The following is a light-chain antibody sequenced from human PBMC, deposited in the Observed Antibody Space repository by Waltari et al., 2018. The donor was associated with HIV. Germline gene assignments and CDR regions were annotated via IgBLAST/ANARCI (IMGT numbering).Light chain of an antibody. Sequence: QSALTQPASVSGSPGQSITISCTGTSSDVGSYNIVSWYQQHPGKAPKLMIYEGSKRPSGVSNRFSGSKSGNTASLTISGLQAEDEADYYCCSYAGTLWVFGGGTKLTVL. CDR1: SSDVGSYNI. J-gene: IGLJ3*02. CDR3: CSYAGTLWV. V-gene: IGLV2-23*01. CDR2: EGS.